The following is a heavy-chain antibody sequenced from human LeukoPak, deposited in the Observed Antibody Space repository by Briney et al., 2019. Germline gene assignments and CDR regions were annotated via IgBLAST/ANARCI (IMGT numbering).Heavy chain of an antibody. Sequence: SVKLSCKASGGTFSSYAISWVRQAPGQGLEWMGRIIPIFGTANYAQKFQGRVTITTDESTSTAYMELSSLRSEDTAVYYCARGPLYSYAGLGDWYFDYWGQGTLVTVSS. CDR3: ARGPLYSYAGLGDWYFDY. J-gene: IGHJ4*02. CDR2: IIPIFGTA. D-gene: IGHD5-18*01. CDR1: GGTFSSYA. V-gene: IGHV1-69*05.